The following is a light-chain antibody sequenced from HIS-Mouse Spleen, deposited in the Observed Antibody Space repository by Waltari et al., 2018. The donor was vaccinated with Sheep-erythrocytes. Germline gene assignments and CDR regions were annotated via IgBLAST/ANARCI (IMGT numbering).Light chain of an antibody. Sequence: DIQMTQSPSTLSASVGDRVTITCRASQSISSWLAWYQQKPGKAPKLLIYKASSLESGGPSRVSGSGSGTEFTLTISSLQPDDFATYYCQQYNSYPYTFGQGTELEIK. CDR1: QSISSW. CDR3: QQYNSYPYT. J-gene: IGKJ2*01. V-gene: IGKV1-5*03. CDR2: KAS.